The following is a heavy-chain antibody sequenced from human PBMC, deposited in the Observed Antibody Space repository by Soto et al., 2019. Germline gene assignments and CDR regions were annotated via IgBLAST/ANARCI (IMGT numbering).Heavy chain of an antibody. J-gene: IGHJ4*02. CDR2: IDYSGST. Sequence: QLQLQESGPGLVKPSETLSLTCTVSGGSISSSSYYWGWIRQPPGKGLEWFGSIDYSGSTYYNPSLESRVAMSVDTSKNQFSLRLTSLTAADTAVYYCARYVSVSGYEYYFDQWGQGTLVTVSS. CDR1: GGSISSSSYY. CDR3: ARYVSVSGYEYYFDQ. V-gene: IGHV4-39*01. D-gene: IGHD5-12*01.